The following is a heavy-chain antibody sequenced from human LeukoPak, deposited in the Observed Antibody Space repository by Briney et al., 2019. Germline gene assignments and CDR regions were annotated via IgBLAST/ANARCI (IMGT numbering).Heavy chain of an antibody. CDR2: IYYSGST. V-gene: IGHV4-39*01. Sequence: SETLSLTCTVSGGSISSSSYYWGWIRQPPGKGLEWIGSIYYSGSTYYNPSLKSRVTISVDTFKNQFSLKLSSVTAADTAVYYCARHGSGLGFYWGQGTLVTVSS. J-gene: IGHJ4*02. CDR1: GGSISSSSYY. D-gene: IGHD6-19*01. CDR3: ARHGSGLGFY.